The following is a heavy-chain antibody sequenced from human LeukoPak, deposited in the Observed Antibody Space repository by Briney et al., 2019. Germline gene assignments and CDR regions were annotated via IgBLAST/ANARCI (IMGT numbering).Heavy chain of an antibody. V-gene: IGHV4-59*01. CDR2: VHYTGST. CDR3: ARGAMATTPFFDY. CDR1: GGSISNYY. D-gene: IGHD5-24*01. Sequence: SETLSLTCPVSGGSISNYYYWTWIRQPPGKGLEWIGYVHYTGSTNFNPSLKSRVTMSLDTSRNQFSLKLTSLTAADTAVYYCARGAMATTPFFDYWGQGTLVTVSS. J-gene: IGHJ4*02.